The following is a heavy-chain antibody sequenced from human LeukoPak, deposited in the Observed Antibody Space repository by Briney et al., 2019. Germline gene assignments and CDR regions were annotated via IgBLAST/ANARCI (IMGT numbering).Heavy chain of an antibody. D-gene: IGHD3-22*01. CDR2: INLISTST. CDR3: VRLRRNSDRSGYYYDYNY. J-gene: IGHJ4*02. V-gene: IGHV3-21*01. Sequence: GCLRLSRAASGFTLRDDSISCVPPAPREGLWCVSSINLISTSTYYTHAPKGRFTISRDNPKSTLSLQMNTLRAEDTALYSCVRLRRNSDRSGYYYDYNYWGQGILVTVSS. CDR1: GFTLRDDS.